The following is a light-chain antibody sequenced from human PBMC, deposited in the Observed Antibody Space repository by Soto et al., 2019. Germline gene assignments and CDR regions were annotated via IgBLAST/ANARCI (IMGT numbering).Light chain of an antibody. J-gene: IGKJ1*01. CDR3: QQTYSTPWT. CDR1: QSISSY. Sequence: DIQMTQSPSTLSASVGDRVTITCRASQSISSYLNWYQQKPGKAPKLLIYAASSLQSGVPSRFSGSGSGPDFTLTISSLQPEDFAIYYCQQTYSTPWTFGQGTKVDIK. CDR2: AAS. V-gene: IGKV1-39*01.